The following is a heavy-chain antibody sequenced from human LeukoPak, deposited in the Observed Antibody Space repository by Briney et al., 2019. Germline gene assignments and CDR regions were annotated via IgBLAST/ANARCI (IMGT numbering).Heavy chain of an antibody. CDR1: GFTFRSYA. Sequence: GGSLRLSCAASGFTFRSYAMSWVRQAPGKGLEWVANIKQDGSEKYYVDSVKGRFTISRDNAKNSLYLQMNSLRAEDTAVYYCARARLSSGWYGGYFDYWGQGTLVTVSS. CDR2: IKQDGSEK. J-gene: IGHJ4*02. D-gene: IGHD6-19*01. V-gene: IGHV3-7*01. CDR3: ARARLSSGWYGGYFDY.